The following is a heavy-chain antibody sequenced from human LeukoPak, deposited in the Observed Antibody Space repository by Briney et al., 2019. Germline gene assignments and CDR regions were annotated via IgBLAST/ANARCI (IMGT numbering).Heavy chain of an antibody. Sequence: GRSLRLSCAASGFTFSSYGMHWVRQAPGKGLEWVAVIPYDGSNKYYADSVKGRFTISRDNSKNTLYLQMNSLRAEDTAVYYCAKNEGAYAGELPFDYWGQGTLVTVSS. CDR1: GFTFSSYG. D-gene: IGHD1-26*01. J-gene: IGHJ4*02. CDR2: IPYDGSNK. CDR3: AKNEGAYAGELPFDY. V-gene: IGHV3-30*18.